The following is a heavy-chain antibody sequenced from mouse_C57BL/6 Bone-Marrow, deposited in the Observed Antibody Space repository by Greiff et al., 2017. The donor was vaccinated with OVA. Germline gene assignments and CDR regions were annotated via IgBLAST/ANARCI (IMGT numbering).Heavy chain of an antibody. CDR1: GYTFTSSG. J-gene: IGHJ3*01. CDR2: IYPRSGNT. CDR3: ARSYYSNFAWFAY. Sequence: QVQLQQSGAELARPGASVKLSCKASGYTFTSSGISWVKQRTGQGLEWIGEIYPRSGNTYYNEKFKGKATLTADKSSSTAYMELRSLTSEDSAVYFCARSYYSNFAWFAYWGQGTLVTVSA. D-gene: IGHD2-5*01. V-gene: IGHV1-81*01.